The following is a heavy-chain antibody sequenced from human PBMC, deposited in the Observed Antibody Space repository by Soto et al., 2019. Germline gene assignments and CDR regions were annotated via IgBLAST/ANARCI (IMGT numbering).Heavy chain of an antibody. CDR1: GFTFSSYA. V-gene: IGHV3-23*01. CDR2: VGGSGEYT. Sequence: VGSLRLSCAASGFTFSSYAMIWVRQAPGKGLEWVSGVGGSGEYTYYADSVKGRFTISRDNSKNTVYLQISSLRAEDTAVYYCAKVLTGYYYYFEYWGQGTLVTVSS. CDR3: AKVLTGYYYYFEY. D-gene: IGHD3-9*01. J-gene: IGHJ4*02.